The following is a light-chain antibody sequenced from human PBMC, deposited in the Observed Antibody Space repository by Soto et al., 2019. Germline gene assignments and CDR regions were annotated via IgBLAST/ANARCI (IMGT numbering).Light chain of an antibody. CDR1: QIVSSNF. CDR2: EAS. V-gene: IGKV3-20*01. J-gene: IGKJ2*01. CDR3: QQYGSSPLYT. Sequence: EIVLTQSPGTLSLSPGERVTLSCRASQIVSSNFLAWYQQKPDQAPSLLIYEASSRATGIPDRFSGSGSGTDFTLTISRLEPEDFAVYYCQQYGSSPLYTFGQGTKLEIK.